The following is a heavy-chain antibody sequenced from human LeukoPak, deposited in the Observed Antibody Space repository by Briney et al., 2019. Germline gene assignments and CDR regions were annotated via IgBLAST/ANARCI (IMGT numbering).Heavy chain of an antibody. J-gene: IGHJ4*01. CDR3: STDLAAMVRAIDY. CDR2: IKSKSDGGTT. D-gene: IGHD5-18*01. V-gene: IGHV3-15*01. CDR1: GFTFSNAW. Sequence: GGSLRLSCATSGFTFSNAWMSWVRQAPGKGPEWVGRIKSKSDGGTTDYTAPVKGRFTISRDDSKNMLHLQMNSLKTEDTAVYYCSTDLAAMVRAIDYWGHGTLVTVSS.